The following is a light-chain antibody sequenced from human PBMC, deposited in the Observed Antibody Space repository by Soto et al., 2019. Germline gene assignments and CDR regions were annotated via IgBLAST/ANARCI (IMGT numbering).Light chain of an antibody. CDR3: QQSYSTPIT. CDR2: AAS. V-gene: IGKV1-39*01. Sequence: DIQMTQSPSSLSASVGDRVTITCRASQSISSYLNWYQQKQGKAPKLLIYAASSLQSGVPSRFSGSGSRTDFTLTISSLQPEDFATYYCQQSYSTPITVGQGTRLEI. CDR1: QSISSY. J-gene: IGKJ5*01.